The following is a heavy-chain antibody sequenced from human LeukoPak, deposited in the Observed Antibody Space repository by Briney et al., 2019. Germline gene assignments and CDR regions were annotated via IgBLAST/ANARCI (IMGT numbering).Heavy chain of an antibody. CDR3: ARQEVPAYSGSYYLSG. V-gene: IGHV4-39*01. D-gene: IGHD1-26*01. J-gene: IGHJ4*02. Sequence: SETLSLTCTVSGGSISSSSYYWGWLRQPPGKGLEWIGSIYYSGSTYYNPSLKSRVTISVDTSKNQFSLKLSSVTAADTAVYYCARQEVPAYSGSYYLSGWGQGTLVTVSS. CDR2: IYYSGST. CDR1: GGSISSSSYY.